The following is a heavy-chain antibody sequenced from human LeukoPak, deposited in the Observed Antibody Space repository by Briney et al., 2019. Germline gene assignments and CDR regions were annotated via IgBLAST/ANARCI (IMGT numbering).Heavy chain of an antibody. J-gene: IGHJ1*01. D-gene: IGHD6-13*01. CDR1: GYTFTGYY. CDR3: ARSIAAAGTAAFQH. V-gene: IGHV1-2*04. CDR2: INPNSGGT. Sequence: ASVKVSCKASGYTFTGYYMHWVRQAPGRGLEWMGWINPNSGGTNYAQKFQGWVTMTRDTSISTAYMELSRLRSDDTAVYYCARSIAAAGTAAFQHWGQGTLVTVSS.